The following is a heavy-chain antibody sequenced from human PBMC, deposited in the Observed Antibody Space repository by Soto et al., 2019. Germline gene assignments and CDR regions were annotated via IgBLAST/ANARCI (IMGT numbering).Heavy chain of an antibody. V-gene: IGHV4-39*07. CDR1: GGSISSGNYY. CDR3: ARTSYYDSTGYYNMDV. J-gene: IGHJ6*02. D-gene: IGHD3-22*01. CDR2: IHNSEST. Sequence: SETLSLTCTVSGGSISSGNYYWTWVRQSPGKGLEWIGEIHNSESTNYNPSLNSRVTISVDKSKNQFSLKLTSVTAADTADYYCARTSYYDSTGYYNMDVWGQGTTVTVSS.